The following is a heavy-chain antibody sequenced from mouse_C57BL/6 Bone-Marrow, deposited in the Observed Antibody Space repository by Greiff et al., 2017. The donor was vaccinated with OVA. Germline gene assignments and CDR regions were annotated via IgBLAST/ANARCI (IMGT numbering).Heavy chain of an antibody. V-gene: IGHV14-4*01. Sequence: VQLQQSGAELVRPGASVKLSCTASGFNIKADYMHWVKQRPEQGLEWIGWIDPENGATEYASKFQGKATITADTSSNTAYLQLSSLTSEDTAVYYCTTYITTVVATPFAYWGQGTLVTVSA. CDR3: TTYITTVVATPFAY. CDR1: GFNIKADY. J-gene: IGHJ3*01. D-gene: IGHD1-1*01. CDR2: IDPENGAT.